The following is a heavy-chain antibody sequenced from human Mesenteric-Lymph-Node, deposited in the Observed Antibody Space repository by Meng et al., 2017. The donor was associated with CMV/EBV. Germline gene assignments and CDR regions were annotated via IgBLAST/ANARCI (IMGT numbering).Heavy chain of an antibody. Sequence: QLHRQDSGPGMVKPVEALSLTCTGAGGPISSSSYYWGWIRQPPGKGLEWIGSIYYSGSTYYNPSLKSRVTISVDTSKNQFSLKLSSVTAADTAVYYCARDGDYYDSSGYNPFDYWGQGTLVTVSS. CDR2: IYYSGST. CDR1: GGPISSSSYY. D-gene: IGHD3-22*01. J-gene: IGHJ4*02. V-gene: IGHV4-39*07. CDR3: ARDGDYYDSSGYNPFDY.